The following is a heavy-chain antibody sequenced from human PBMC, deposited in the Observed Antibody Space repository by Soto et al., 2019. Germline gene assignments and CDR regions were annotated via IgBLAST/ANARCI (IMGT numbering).Heavy chain of an antibody. CDR2: IIPIFGTA. D-gene: IGHD3-22*01. J-gene: IGHJ6*02. V-gene: IGHV1-69*01. Sequence: QVPLVQSGAEVKKPGSSVKVSCKASGGTFSSYAISWVRQAPGQGLEWMGGIIPIFGTANYAQKFQGRVTITADESTSTAYMELSSLRSEDTAVYYCATRSAMIVVVITSYYGMDVWGQGTTVTVSS. CDR3: ATRSAMIVVVITSYYGMDV. CDR1: GGTFSSYA.